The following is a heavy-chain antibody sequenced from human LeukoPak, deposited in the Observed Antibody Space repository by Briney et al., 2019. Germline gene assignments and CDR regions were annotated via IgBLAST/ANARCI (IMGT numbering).Heavy chain of an antibody. D-gene: IGHD3-22*01. J-gene: IGHJ4*02. CDR2: INPNSGGT. Sequence: ASVKVSCKASGYTFTGYYMHWVRQAPGQGLEWMGWINPNSGGTNYAQKFQGRVTMTRDTPISTAYMELSRLGSDDTAVYYCARVDSSGYYYDYWGQGTLVTVSS. CDR1: GYTFTGYY. CDR3: ARVDSSGYYYDY. V-gene: IGHV1-2*02.